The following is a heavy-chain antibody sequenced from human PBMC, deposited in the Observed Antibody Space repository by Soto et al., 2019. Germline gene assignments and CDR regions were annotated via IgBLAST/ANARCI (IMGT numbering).Heavy chain of an antibody. J-gene: IGHJ4*02. CDR3: AKVLSKNYYYPFDF. CDR2: IYPGDSDT. CDR1: GYSFTSYW. D-gene: IGHD3-10*01. V-gene: IGHV5-51*01. Sequence: HGESLKISCKGSGYSFTSYWIGWVRQMPGKGLEWMGIIYPGDSDTRYSPSFQGQVTISADKSISTAYLQLNRLSAEDTATYYCAKVLSKNYYYPFDFWGQGTQVTVSS.